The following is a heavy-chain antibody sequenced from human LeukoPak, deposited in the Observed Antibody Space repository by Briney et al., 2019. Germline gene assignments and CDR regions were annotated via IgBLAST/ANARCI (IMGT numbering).Heavy chain of an antibody. D-gene: IGHD3-22*01. V-gene: IGHV3-30*18. Sequence: GGSLRLSCAASGFTFSNYGMHWVRQAPGKGLEWVALISYDGSNKYYADSVKGRFTISRDNSKNTLYLQMNSLRAEDTAVYYCAKGPRHYYDSSAPLPIFDYWGQGTLVTVSS. CDR1: GFTFSNYG. J-gene: IGHJ4*02. CDR3: AKGPRHYYDSSAPLPIFDY. CDR2: ISYDGSNK.